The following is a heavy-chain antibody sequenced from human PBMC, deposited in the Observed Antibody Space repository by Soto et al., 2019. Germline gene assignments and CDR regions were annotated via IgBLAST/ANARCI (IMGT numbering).Heavy chain of an antibody. CDR1: GFTFVSYA. V-gene: IGHV3-30-3*01. CDR2: ISYDGSNK. CDR3: ARDRDFWSGYGTFDY. J-gene: IGHJ4*02. D-gene: IGHD3-3*01. Sequence: WGSLRLSCAASGFTFVSYAMRLGRQAPVKGLEWVAVISYDGSNKYYADSVKGRFTISRDNSKNTLYLQMNSLRAEDTAVYYCARDRDFWSGYGTFDYWGQGTLVTVS.